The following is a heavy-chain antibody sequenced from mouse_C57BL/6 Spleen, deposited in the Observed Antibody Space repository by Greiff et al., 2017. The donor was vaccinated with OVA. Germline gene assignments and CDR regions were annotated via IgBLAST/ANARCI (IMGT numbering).Heavy chain of an antibody. V-gene: IGHV1-26*01. D-gene: IGHD2-4*01. CDR3: ARREYDYDDGAWFAY. Sequence: EVQLQQSGPELVKPGASVKISCKASGYTFTDYYMNWVKQSHGKSLEWIGDINPNNGGTSYNQKFKGKATLTVDKSSSTAYMELRSLTSEDSAVYYCARREYDYDDGAWFAYWGQGTLVTVSA. CDR2: INPNNGGT. CDR1: GYTFTDYY. J-gene: IGHJ3*01.